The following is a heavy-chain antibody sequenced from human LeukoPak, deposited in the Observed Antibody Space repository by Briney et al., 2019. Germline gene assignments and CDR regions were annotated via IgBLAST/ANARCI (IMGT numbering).Heavy chain of an antibody. V-gene: IGHV4-61*01. CDR1: GGSVSSGSYY. Sequence: SETLSLTCTVSGGSVSSGSYYWSWIRQPPGKGLEWIGYIYYSGSTNYNPSLKSRVTISVDTSKNQFSLKLSSVTAADTAVYYCARVARDIVVVPAAIDNAFDIWGQGTMVTVSS. D-gene: IGHD2-2*01. CDR3: ARVARDIVVVPAAIDNAFDI. CDR2: IYYSGST. J-gene: IGHJ3*02.